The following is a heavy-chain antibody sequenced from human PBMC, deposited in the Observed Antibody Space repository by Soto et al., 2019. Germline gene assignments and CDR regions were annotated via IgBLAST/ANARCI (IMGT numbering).Heavy chain of an antibody. V-gene: IGHV1-46*01. D-gene: IGHD4-17*01. CDR2: INPNCGST. J-gene: IGHJ3*02. CDR1: AVTFTSYF. CDR3: ARDRVWTTVVTEGGSLHI. Sequence: GASVKVSCKAPAVTFTSYFMHWVRQAPGHGLEWIGVINPNCGSTKFAQTFQGRGTMTGDTCTSTVYMELRSLGSEDTAIYYCARDRVWTTVVTEGGSLHIWGPGTMVTVS.